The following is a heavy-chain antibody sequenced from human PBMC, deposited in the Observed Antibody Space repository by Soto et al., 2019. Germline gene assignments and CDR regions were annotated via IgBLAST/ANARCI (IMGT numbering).Heavy chain of an antibody. CDR1: GGSISSGGYS. CDR3: ARVPDV. CDR2: IYHSGST. V-gene: IGHV4-30-2*01. J-gene: IGHJ6*02. Sequence: SETLSLTCAVSGGSISSGGYSWSWIRQPPGKGLEWIGYIYHSGSTYYNPSLKSRVTISVYRSKNQFSLKLSSVTAADTAVYYCARVPDVWGQGTTVTVSS.